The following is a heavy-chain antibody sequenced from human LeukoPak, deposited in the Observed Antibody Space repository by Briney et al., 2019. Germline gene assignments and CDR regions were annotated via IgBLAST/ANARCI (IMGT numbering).Heavy chain of an antibody. Sequence: SETLSLTCTASGGSISSSSYYWGWIRQPPGKGLEWIGSIYYSGTTYYNPSLKSRVTISLDTSQKQFSLKLSSVTAADTAVYYCARHRVGEIQKCDYWGQGALVTVSS. D-gene: IGHD5-18*01. CDR2: IYYSGTT. V-gene: IGHV4-39*01. CDR1: GGSISSSSYY. J-gene: IGHJ4*02. CDR3: ARHRVGEIQKCDY.